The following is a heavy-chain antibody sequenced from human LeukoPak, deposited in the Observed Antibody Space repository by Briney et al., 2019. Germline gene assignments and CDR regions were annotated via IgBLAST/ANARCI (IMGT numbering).Heavy chain of an antibody. CDR2: ISGSGGNT. CDR3: AKGKGTNWYASLDY. Sequence: QTGGSLRLSCVFSGFTFDNYGMTWVRQAPGKGLEWVSSISGSGGNTYYAASVKGRFTISRDNSKNTVCLLMNSMRTEDSAVYHCAKGKGTNWYASLDYWGRGTLVTVSS. CDR1: GFTFDNYG. J-gene: IGHJ4*02. D-gene: IGHD2-2*01. V-gene: IGHV3-23*01.